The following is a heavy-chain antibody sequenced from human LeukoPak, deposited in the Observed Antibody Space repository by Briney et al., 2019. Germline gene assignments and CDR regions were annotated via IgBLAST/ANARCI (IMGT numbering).Heavy chain of an antibody. CDR1: GGSISSSNW. D-gene: IGHD2-15*01. CDR2: IYHSGST. J-gene: IGHJ4*02. V-gene: IGHV4-4*02. Sequence: SGTLSLTCAVSGGSISSSNWWSWVRQPPGKGLEWIGEIYHSGSTNYNPSLKSRVTISIDKSKNQFSLKLSSVTAADTAVYYCARNQCSGGSCYRGYYFDYWGQGTLVTVSS. CDR3: ARNQCSGGSCYRGYYFDY.